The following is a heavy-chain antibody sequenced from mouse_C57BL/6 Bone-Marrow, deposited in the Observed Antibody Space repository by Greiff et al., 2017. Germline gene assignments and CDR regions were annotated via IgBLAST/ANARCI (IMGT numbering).Heavy chain of an antibody. CDR1: GYTFTSYW. J-gene: IGHJ1*03. CDR2: IYPGSGST. CDR3: ARCFYWYFDV. Sequence: VQLQQPGAELVKPGASVKMSCKASGYTFTSYWITWVKQRPGQGLEWIGDIYPGSGSTNYNEKFKSKATLTVATSSSTAYMQLSSLTSEDSAVYYCARCFYWYFDVWGTGTTVTVSS. V-gene: IGHV1-55*01.